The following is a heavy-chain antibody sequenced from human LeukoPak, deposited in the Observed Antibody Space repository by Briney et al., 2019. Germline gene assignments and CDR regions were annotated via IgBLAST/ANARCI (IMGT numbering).Heavy chain of an antibody. CDR1: GGSISFYY. V-gene: IGHV4-59*08. J-gene: IGHJ2*01. CDR3: ARRHSSGWSFDL. D-gene: IGHD6-19*01. CDR2: IYYSGTS. Sequence: KPSETLSLTCTVSGGSISFYYWSWIRQPPGKGLEWIGYIYYSGTSNYNPSLKSRVTISVDTSKNQFSLKLSSVTAADMAVYYCARRHSSGWSFDLWGRGTLVTVSS.